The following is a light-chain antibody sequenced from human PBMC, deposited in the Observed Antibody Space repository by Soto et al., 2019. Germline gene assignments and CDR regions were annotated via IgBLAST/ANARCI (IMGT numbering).Light chain of an antibody. V-gene: IGLV2-14*01. CDR1: SSDVGGYNY. Sequence: QSALAQPASVSGSPGQSITISCTGTSSDVGGYNYVSWYQHHPGKAPKHIIYEVSNRPSGVSNRFSGSKSGKTASLIISGRQAGDETDYYCSSYTSSIADVFGTGTKVTVL. CDR2: EVS. CDR3: SSYTSSIADV. J-gene: IGLJ1*01.